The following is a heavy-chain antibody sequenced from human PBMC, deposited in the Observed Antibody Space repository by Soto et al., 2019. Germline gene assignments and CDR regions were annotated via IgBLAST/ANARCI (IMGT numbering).Heavy chain of an antibody. CDR2: INPNSGGT. CDR1: GYTFTGYY. D-gene: IGHD3-10*01. CDR3: AREFRMVRGVIKYYYYYGMDV. J-gene: IGHJ6*02. Sequence: VSCKASGYTFTGYYMHWVRQAPGQGLGWMGWINPNSGGTNYAQKFQGWVTMTRDTSISTAYMELSRLRSDDTAVYYCAREFRMVRGVIKYYYYYGMDVWGQGTTVTVSS. V-gene: IGHV1-2*04.